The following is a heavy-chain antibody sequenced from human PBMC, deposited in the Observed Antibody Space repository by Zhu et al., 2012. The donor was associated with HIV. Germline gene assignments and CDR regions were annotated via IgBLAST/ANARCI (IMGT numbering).Heavy chain of an antibody. CDR1: GGSISSRY. V-gene: IGHV4-59*03. CDR3: ATYYYGSGSSYYFDH. J-gene: IGHJ4*02. D-gene: IGHD3-10*01. Sequence: QVQLQESGPGLVKPSETLSLNCTVSGGSISSRYWSWIRQSPGKGLEWIGYILDSGSTNYNPPSRVESLYQQARPRTILPEADLCNPSRTRPYYYCATYYYGSGSSYYFDHWGQGTPVTVSS. CDR2: ILDSGST.